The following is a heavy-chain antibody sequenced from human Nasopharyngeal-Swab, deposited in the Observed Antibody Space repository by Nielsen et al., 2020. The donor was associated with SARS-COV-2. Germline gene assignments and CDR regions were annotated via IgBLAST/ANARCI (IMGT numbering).Heavy chain of an antibody. CDR1: GFTFSTYG. CDR3: AREEAGGDYTLEFDP. Sequence: GGSLRLSCAASGFTFSTYGMHWVRQAPGKGLEWVAIISYDGSSKYYADSLKGRFTISRDNSKNTLFLQMNSLRGEDTAVYYCAREEAGGDYTLEFDPWGQGTLVTVSS. V-gene: IGHV3-30*03. D-gene: IGHD4-17*01. J-gene: IGHJ5*02. CDR2: ISYDGSSK.